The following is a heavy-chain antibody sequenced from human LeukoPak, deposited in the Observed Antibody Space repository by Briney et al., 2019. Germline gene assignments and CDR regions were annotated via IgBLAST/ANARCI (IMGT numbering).Heavy chain of an antibody. J-gene: IGHJ3*02. Sequence: SETLSLTCTVSGGSISSSSYYWGWIRQPPGKGLEWIGSIYYSGSTYYNPSLKSRVTISVDTSKNQLSLKLTSVTAADTAVYYCTRAVRGVRGIDAFDIWGQGTMVTVSS. CDR1: GGSISSSSYY. D-gene: IGHD3-10*01. CDR3: TRAVRGVRGIDAFDI. CDR2: IYYSGST. V-gene: IGHV4-39*01.